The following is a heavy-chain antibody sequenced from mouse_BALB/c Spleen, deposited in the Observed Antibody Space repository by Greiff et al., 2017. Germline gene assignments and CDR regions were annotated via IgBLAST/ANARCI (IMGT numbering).Heavy chain of an antibody. CDR3: ARVDYYYGSSYRGFDY. CDR2: ISSGGST. V-gene: IGHV5-6-5*01. D-gene: IGHD1-1*01. Sequence: LQQSGGGLVKPGGSLKLSCAASGFTFSSYAMSWVRQTPEKRLEWVASISSGGSTYYPDSVKGRFTISRDNARNILYLQMSSLRSEDTAMYYCARVDYYYGSSYRGFDYWGQGTTLTVSS. J-gene: IGHJ2*01. CDR1: GFTFSSYA.